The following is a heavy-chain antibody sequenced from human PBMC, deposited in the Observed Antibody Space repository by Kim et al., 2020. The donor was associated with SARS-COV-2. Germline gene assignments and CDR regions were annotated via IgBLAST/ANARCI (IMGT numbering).Heavy chain of an antibody. D-gene: IGHD3-9*01. CDR2: ISYNSRQE. J-gene: IGHJ4*02. CDR3: VKERGSDWFFDD. V-gene: IGHV3-30*18. Sequence: GGSLRLSCAASGFSFRDYGMHWVRQGPGKGLEWVAVISYNSRQETYADSVRGRFTISRDNSKKTLFLQMDSLRPEDSAIYYCVKERGSDWFFDDWGQGTLVAVSS. CDR1: GFSFRDYG.